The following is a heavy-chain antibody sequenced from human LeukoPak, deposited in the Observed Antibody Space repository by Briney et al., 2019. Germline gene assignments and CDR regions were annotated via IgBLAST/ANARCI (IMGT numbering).Heavy chain of an antibody. CDR3: ARVHKEYFDY. CDR1: GFTFNSYSM. CDR2: IYHSGSI. Sequence: PGGSLRLSCAASGFTFNSYSMTWVRQAPGKGLEWIGEIYHSGSINYSPSLKSRVTISVDKSKNQFSLKLSSVTAADTAVYYCARVHKEYFDYWGQGTLVTVSS. V-gene: IGHV4-4*02. J-gene: IGHJ4*02.